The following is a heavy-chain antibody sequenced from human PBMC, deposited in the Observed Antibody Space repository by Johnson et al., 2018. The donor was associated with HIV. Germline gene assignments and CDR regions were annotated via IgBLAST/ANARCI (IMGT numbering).Heavy chain of an antibody. Sequence: QVQLVESGGGVVQPGRSLRLSCAASGFTFSSYAMHWVRQAPGKGLEWVAVISYDGSNKYYADSVKGRFTISRDNSKNTLYLQMNSLRAEDTAGYYCASQMIALDAFDIWGQGTMVTVSS. D-gene: IGHD3-22*01. CDR3: ASQMIALDAFDI. CDR2: ISYDGSNK. CDR1: GFTFSSYA. V-gene: IGHV3-30*04. J-gene: IGHJ3*02.